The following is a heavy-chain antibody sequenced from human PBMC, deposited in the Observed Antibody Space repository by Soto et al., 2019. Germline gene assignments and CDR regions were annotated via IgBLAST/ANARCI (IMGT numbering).Heavy chain of an antibody. CDR3: ASESYYDFWSGPPYGMDV. CDR2: INSDGSST. V-gene: IGHV3-74*01. CDR1: GFTVSSSW. Sequence: GRPMRVACAASGFTVSSSWMHWVCKTQGKGLVWVSRINSDGSSTSYADSVKGRFTISRDNAKNTLYLQMNSLRAEDTAVYYCASESYYDFWSGPPYGMDVWGQGTTVTVSS. D-gene: IGHD3-3*01. J-gene: IGHJ6*02.